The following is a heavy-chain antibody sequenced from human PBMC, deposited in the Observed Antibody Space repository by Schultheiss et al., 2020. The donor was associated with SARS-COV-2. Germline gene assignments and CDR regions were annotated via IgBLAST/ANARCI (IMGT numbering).Heavy chain of an antibody. CDR3: ARDPKNYCSSTSCHLGYYMVV. CDR1: GFTFSSYA. D-gene: IGHD2-2*01. CDR2: ISGSGGST. Sequence: GGSLRLSCSASGFTFSSYAMSWVRQAPGKGLEWVSAISGSGGSTYYADSVKGRFTISRDNSKNTLYLQMNSLRAEDTAVYYCARDPKNYCSSTSCHLGYYMVVWCKGTAVTVSS. V-gene: IGHV3-23*01. J-gene: IGHJ6*03.